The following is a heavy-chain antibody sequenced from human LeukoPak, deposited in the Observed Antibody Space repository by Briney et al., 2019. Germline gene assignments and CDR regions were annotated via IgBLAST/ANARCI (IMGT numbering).Heavy chain of an antibody. CDR3: AGAYGDRIYYYYYYMDV. CDR2: IYYSGST. D-gene: IGHD4-17*01. CDR1: GGSMSTYY. J-gene: IGHJ6*03. V-gene: IGHV4-59*01. Sequence: NTSETLSLTCTVSGGSMSTYYWSWIRQPPGKGLEWIGYIYYSGSTNYNPSLKSRVTISIDTSKNQFSLNLSSVTAADTAVYYCAGAYGDRIYYYYYYMDVWGKGTTVTVSS.